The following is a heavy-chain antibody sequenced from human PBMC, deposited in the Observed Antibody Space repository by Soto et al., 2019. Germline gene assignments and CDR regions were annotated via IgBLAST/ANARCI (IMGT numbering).Heavy chain of an antibody. CDR2: IIPIFGTA. CDR3: AREGYCNSTSCYYFDY. D-gene: IGHD2-2*01. V-gene: IGHV1-69*13. CDR1: GGTFSSYA. Sequence: SVKVSCKASGGTFSSYAISWVRQAPGQGLEWMGGIIPIFGTANYAQKFQGRVTITADESTSTAYMELSSLRSEDTAVYYCAREGYCNSTSCYYFDYWGQGTLVTVSS. J-gene: IGHJ4*02.